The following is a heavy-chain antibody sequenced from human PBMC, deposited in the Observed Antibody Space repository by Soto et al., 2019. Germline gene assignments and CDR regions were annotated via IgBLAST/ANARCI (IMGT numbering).Heavy chain of an antibody. CDR3: ARDYGGNSGPPNY. CDR1: GYTFTSYA. J-gene: IGHJ4*02. CDR2: INAGNGNT. Sequence: VSVKVSCKASGYTFTSYAMHWVRQAPGQRLEWMGWINAGNGNTKYSQKFQGRVTITRDTSASTAYMELSSLRSEDTAVYYCARDYGGNSGPPNYWGQGTLVTVSS. D-gene: IGHD4-17*01. V-gene: IGHV1-3*01.